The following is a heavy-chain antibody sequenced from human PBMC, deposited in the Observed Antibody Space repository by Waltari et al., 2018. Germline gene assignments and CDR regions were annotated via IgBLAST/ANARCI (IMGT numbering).Heavy chain of an antibody. D-gene: IGHD1-7*01. V-gene: IGHV3-23*01. CDR1: HFTFSNSG. CDR3: ARKDFTGTTSWLDA. Sequence: EVQLLESGGDLVQPGGSLRLSCAGSHFTFSNSGLTWVRPAPGKGLEWVSGISNSGGDTYYADSVEGRFFISRDNSKNIVYLQMDSLRAEDTAVYYCARKDFTGTTSWLDAWGQGTLVTVAS. CDR2: ISNSGGDT. J-gene: IGHJ5*02.